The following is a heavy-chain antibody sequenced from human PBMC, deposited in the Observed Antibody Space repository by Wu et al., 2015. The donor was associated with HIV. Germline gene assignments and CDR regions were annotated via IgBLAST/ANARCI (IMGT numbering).Heavy chain of an antibody. CDR2: IIPALGTV. CDR1: GDGFTSYA. V-gene: IGHV1-69*05. Sequence: QVQLVQFGAELKKPGSSVRITCKASGDGFTSYAVSWVRQAPGQGLEWMGRIIPALGTVKYAQNFQGRVTITTDGTDESTSTAYMELSSLRSDDTAVYFCARGGPEWGLVMILEFTILYIWGQGTLVTVSS. D-gene: IGHD2/OR15-2a*01. CDR3: ARGGPEWGLVMILEFTILYI. J-gene: IGHJ4*02.